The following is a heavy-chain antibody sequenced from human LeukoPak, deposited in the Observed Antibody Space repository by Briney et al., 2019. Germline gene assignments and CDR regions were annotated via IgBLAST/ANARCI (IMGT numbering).Heavy chain of an antibody. CDR3: AREQAAAVDY. Sequence: GGSLRLSCAASGFTFSSYEMNWVRQAPGKGLEWVSYISSSGSTMYYADSVKGRFTISRDNAKNSLYLQMNSLRAEDTAVYYCAREQAAAVDYWGQGTLVTVSS. CDR1: GFTFSSYE. CDR2: ISSSGSTM. J-gene: IGHJ4*02. V-gene: IGHV3-48*03. D-gene: IGHD6-13*01.